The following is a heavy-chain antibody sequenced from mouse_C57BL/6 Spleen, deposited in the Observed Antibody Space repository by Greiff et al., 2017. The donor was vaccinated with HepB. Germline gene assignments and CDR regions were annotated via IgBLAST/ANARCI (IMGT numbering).Heavy chain of an antibody. Sequence: EVQLQESGGGLVQPGGSMKLSCVASGFTFSNYWMNWVRQSPEKGLEWVAQIRLKSDNYATHYAESVKGRFTISRDDSKSSVYLQMNNLRAEDTGIYYCKGLRGYFDYWGQGTTLTVSS. V-gene: IGHV6-3*01. CDR2: IRLKSDNYAT. D-gene: IGHD2-4*01. CDR3: KGLRGYFDY. J-gene: IGHJ2*01. CDR1: GFTFSNYW.